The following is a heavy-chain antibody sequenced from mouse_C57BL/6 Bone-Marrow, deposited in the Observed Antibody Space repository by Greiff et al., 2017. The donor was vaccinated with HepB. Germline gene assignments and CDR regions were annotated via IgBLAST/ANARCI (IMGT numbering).Heavy chain of an antibody. D-gene: IGHD1-1*01. CDR3: ARYGYGSSLRFAY. Sequence: VQLQQSDAELVKPGASVKISWKVSGYTFTDHTIHWMKQRPEQGLEWIGYIYPRDGSTKYNEKFKGKATLTADKSSSTAYMQLNSLTSEDSAVYFCARYGYGSSLRFAYWGQGTLVTVSA. CDR1: GYTFTDHT. CDR2: IYPRDGST. V-gene: IGHV1-78*01. J-gene: IGHJ3*01.